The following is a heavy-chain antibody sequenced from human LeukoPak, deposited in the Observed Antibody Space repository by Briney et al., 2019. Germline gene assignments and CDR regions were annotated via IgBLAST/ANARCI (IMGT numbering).Heavy chain of an antibody. CDR2: IWYDGSNK. Sequence: GGSLRLSCAASGFTVSSNEMSWVRQAPGKGLEWVAVIWYDGSNKYYADSVKGRFTISRDNSKNTLYLQMNSLRAEDTAVYYCARDSEDVFDYWGQGTLVTVSS. D-gene: IGHD3-10*01. V-gene: IGHV3-33*08. CDR3: ARDSEDVFDY. J-gene: IGHJ4*02. CDR1: GFTVSSNE.